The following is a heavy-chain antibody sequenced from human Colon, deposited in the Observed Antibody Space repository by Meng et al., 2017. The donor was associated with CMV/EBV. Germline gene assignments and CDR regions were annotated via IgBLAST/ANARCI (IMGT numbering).Heavy chain of an antibody. CDR3: ARVLPEGEYTIVVVPAAFDP. CDR1: GGTFSDSS. V-gene: IGHV1-69*10. Sequence: SVKVSCKASGGTFSDSSINWVRQAPGQGLEWVGGIIPSLRMSSHAQKFQDRVTLSTDDSTKIAFMELSNLRSEHTAIYYCARVLPEGEYTIVVVPAAFDPWGQGTLVTVSS. D-gene: IGHD2-2*01. CDR2: IIPSLRMS. J-gene: IGHJ5*02.